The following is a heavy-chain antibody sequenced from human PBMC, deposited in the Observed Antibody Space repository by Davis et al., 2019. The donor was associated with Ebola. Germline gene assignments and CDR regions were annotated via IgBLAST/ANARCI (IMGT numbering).Heavy chain of an antibody. Sequence: SVKVSCKASGGTFSSYAISWVRQAPGQGLEWMGGIIPIFGTANYAQKFQGRVTITADKSTSTAYMELSSLRSEDTAVYYCASRDYYDSSLNDWFDPWGQGTLVTVSS. CDR1: GGTFSSYA. J-gene: IGHJ5*02. CDR3: ASRDYYDSSLNDWFDP. V-gene: IGHV1-69*06. CDR2: IIPIFGTA. D-gene: IGHD3-22*01.